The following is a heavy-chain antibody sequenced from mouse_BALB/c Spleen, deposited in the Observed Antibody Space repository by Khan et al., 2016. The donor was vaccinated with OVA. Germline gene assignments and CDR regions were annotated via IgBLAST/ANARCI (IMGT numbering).Heavy chain of an antibody. CDR1: GFTFSSYG. CDR2: ISSGGTYT. J-gene: IGHJ2*01. V-gene: IGHV5-6*01. Sequence: EVELVESGGDLVKPGGSLKLSCAASGFTFSSYGMSWVRQTPDKRLEWVATISSGGTYTYYPDSVKGRFTISRDNAQNTLYLPMSGLKSEDTAMYYSAGQEGYYCSSYYVDYWGQGTTLTVSS. D-gene: IGHD1-1*01. CDR3: AGQEGYYCSSYYVDY.